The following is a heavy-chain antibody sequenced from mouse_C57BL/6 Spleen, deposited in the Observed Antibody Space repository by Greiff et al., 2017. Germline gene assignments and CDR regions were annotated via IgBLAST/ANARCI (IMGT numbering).Heavy chain of an antibody. CDR2: IDPSAIYT. CDR1: GYTFTRYW. Sequence: QVQLQQPGAELVRPGTSVKLSCKASGYTFTRYWMHWVKQRPGQGLAWIGVIDPSAIYTNYNQKFKGKATLTVDTSSSTAYMQLSSLTSEDSAVYYCATMDYWGQGTSVTVSS. CDR3: ATMDY. V-gene: IGHV1-59*01. J-gene: IGHJ4*01.